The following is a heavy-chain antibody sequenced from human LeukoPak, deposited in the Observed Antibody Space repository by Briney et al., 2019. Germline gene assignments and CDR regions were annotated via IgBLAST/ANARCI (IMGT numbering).Heavy chain of an antibody. CDR1: GYTFTSYG. V-gene: IGHV1-18*01. Sequence: GASVKVSCKASGYTFTSYGISWVRQAPGQGLEWMGWISAYNGNTNYAQKLQGRVTMTTDTSTSTAYMELRSLRSDDTAVYYCARVVGGYYHSSGYYYWFDPWGQGTLATVSS. CDR2: ISAYNGNT. D-gene: IGHD3-22*01. CDR3: ARVVGGYYHSSGYYYWFDP. J-gene: IGHJ5*02.